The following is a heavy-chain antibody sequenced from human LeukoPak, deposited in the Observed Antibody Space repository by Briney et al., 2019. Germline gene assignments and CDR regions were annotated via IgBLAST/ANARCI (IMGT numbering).Heavy chain of an antibody. V-gene: IGHV3-23*01. CDR2: MSNGGST. D-gene: IGHD1-26*01. J-gene: IGHJ4*02. CDR3: AKGSENIMGAPQADY. Sequence: GSLRLSCAASGFTFSSYAMSWVRQAPGKGLEWVSSMSNGGSTYYGDSVKGRFTISRDNSKNTLFLQMNSLRAEDTAVYYCAKGSENIMGAPQADYWGQGTLVIVSS. CDR1: GFTFSSYA.